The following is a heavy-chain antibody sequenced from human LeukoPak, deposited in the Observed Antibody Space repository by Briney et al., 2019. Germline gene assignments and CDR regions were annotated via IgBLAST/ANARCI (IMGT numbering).Heavy chain of an antibody. CDR3: AKAPMVRGAVFDY. CDR1: GLTFSSYA. D-gene: IGHD3-10*01. Sequence: GGSLRLSCAASGLTFSSYAMSWVRQAPGKGLEWVSAISGSGGSTYYADSVKGRFTISRDNSKNTLYLQMNSLRAEDTAVYYCAKAPMVRGAVFDYWGQGTLVTVSS. J-gene: IGHJ4*02. CDR2: ISGSGGST. V-gene: IGHV3-23*01.